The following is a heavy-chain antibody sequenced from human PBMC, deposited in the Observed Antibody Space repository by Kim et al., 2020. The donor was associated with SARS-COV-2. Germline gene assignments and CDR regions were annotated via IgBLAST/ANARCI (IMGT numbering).Heavy chain of an antibody. CDR1: GYTFTGYY. CDR3: ARELITMVRGVRDSLGY. D-gene: IGHD3-10*01. J-gene: IGHJ4*02. V-gene: IGHV1-2*02. CDR2: INPNSGGT. Sequence: ASVKVSCKSSGYTFTGYYMHWVRQAPGQGLEWMGWINPNSGGTNYAQKFQGRVTMTRDTSISTAYMELSRPRSDDTAVYYCARELITMVRGVRDSLGYWGQGTLVTVSS.